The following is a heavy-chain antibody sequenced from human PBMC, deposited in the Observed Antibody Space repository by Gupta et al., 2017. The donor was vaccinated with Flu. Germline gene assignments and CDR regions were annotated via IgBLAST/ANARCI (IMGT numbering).Heavy chain of an antibody. J-gene: IGHJ4*02. D-gene: IGHD6-13*01. V-gene: IGHV3-23*01. Sequence: EVQLLESGGGLVQPGGSLRLSCAASGFTFSHYAMSWVRQAPGKGLEWVASITGGGTNTYYADSVKGRFTISRDNSKNTLYVQMSSLRAEDTSVYYCAKAHLPSSMAAPGLFDYWGQGILVPVSS. CDR2: ITGGGTNT. CDR3: AKAHLPSSMAAPGLFDY. CDR1: GFTFSHYA.